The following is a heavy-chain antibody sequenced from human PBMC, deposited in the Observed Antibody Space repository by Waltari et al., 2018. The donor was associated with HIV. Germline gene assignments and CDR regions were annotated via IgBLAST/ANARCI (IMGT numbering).Heavy chain of an antibody. J-gene: IGHJ5*01. CDR3: ARHVRSSIWFDY. CDR2: IYYSGST. D-gene: IGHD3-10*02. V-gene: IGHV4-39*01. CDR1: GGSISSSSYY. Sequence: QLQLQESGPGLVKPSETLSLTCAVSGGSISSSSYYWGWSRQPPGKGLEWIGSIYYSGSTSYNPSLKSRVTISVDTSKNQFSLKLSSVTAADTAVYYWARHVRSSIWFDYWGQGTLVTVSS.